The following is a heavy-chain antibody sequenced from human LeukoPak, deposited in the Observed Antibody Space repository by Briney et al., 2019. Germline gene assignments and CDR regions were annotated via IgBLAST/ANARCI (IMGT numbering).Heavy chain of an antibody. CDR3: ARAGGYYGSGSDLDY. D-gene: IGHD3-10*01. CDR2: MNPNNDNT. V-gene: IGHV1-8*01. Sequence: GASVKVSCKASGYSFTRYDINWVRQATGQGLEWMGWMNPNNDNTGFAQKFRGRVTMTRDTSISTVYMELSNLRSEDTAVYYCARAGGYYGSGSDLDYWGQGTLVTVSS. J-gene: IGHJ4*02. CDR1: GYSFTRYD.